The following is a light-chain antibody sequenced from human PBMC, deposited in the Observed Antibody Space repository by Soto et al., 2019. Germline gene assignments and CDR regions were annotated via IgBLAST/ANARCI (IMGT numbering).Light chain of an antibody. CDR1: QSISRY. V-gene: IGKV1-39*01. CDR3: QQSYSTPEYT. CDR2: AAS. Sequence: DIQMTQSPSSLSASVGDRVNITCRASQSISRYLHWYQQKPGKAPKLLIYAASSLQSGVTSRFSGSRSGTDFTLTIISLQPEDFSTYYCQQSYSTPEYTFGQGTKLEIK. J-gene: IGKJ2*01.